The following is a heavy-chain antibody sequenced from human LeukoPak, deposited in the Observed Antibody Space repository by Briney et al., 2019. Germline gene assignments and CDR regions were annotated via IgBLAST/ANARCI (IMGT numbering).Heavy chain of an antibody. CDR3: AGLGASGNGYLSWFDP. CDR1: GGSISTYY. D-gene: IGHD3-22*01. V-gene: IGHV4-59*01. CDR2: IYYSGNS. Sequence: MASETLSLTCTVSGGSISTYYWSWIRQPPGKGLEWIGYIYYSGNSNYNPSLKSRVTMSVDTSKNQFSLRLSSVTAADTAVYYCAGLGASGNGYLSWFDPWGQGTLVTVSS. J-gene: IGHJ5*02.